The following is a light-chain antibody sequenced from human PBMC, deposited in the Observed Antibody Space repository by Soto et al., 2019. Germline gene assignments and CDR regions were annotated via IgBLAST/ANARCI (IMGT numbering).Light chain of an antibody. J-gene: IGKJ5*01. Sequence: EIVMTQSPATLSVSPGERATLSCRASHSVSSNLAWYQQKPGQAPRLLIYGASTRATGTPARFSGSGSGTDTTLTISSLQSEAFAVYYCQRYNNWTRSIIFGQGTRLEIK. V-gene: IGKV3-15*01. CDR1: HSVSSN. CDR2: GAS. CDR3: QRYNNWTRSII.